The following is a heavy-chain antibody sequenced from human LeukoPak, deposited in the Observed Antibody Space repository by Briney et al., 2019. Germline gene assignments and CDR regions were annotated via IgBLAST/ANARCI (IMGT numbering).Heavy chain of an antibody. D-gene: IGHD2-2*01. CDR1: GYTFTGYY. J-gene: IGHJ4*02. V-gene: IGHV1-2*02. CDR3: ARDGRRYCSSTSCYDY. Sequence: ASVKVSCKASGYTFTGYYMHWVRQAPGQGLEWMGWINPNSGGTNYAQKFQGRVTMTRDTSISTAYMELSRLRSDDTAVYYCARDGRRYCSSTSCYDYWGQGTLVTVSS. CDR2: INPNSGGT.